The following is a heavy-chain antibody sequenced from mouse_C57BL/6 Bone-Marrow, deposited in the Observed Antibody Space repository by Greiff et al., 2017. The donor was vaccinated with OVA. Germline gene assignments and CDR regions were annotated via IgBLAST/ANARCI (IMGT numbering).Heavy chain of an antibody. V-gene: IGHV14-4*01. CDR2: IDPENGDT. CDR1: GFNIKDDY. CDR3: TTGGNYYYFDY. J-gene: IGHJ2*01. D-gene: IGHD1-1*01. Sequence: EVKLVESGAELVRPGDSVKLSCTASGFNIKDDYMHWVKQRPEQGLEWIGWIDPENGDTEYASKFQGKATITADTSSNTAYRQLSSLTSEDTAVYYCTTGGNYYYFDYCGQGTTLTVSS.